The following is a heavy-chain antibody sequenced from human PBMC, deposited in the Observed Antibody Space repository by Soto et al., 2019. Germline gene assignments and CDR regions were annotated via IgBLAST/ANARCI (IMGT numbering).Heavy chain of an antibody. CDR1: GYTLTELS. D-gene: IGHD3-3*01. J-gene: IGHJ6*02. Sequence: QVQLVQSGAEVKKPGASVKVSCKVSGYTLTELSMHWVRQAPGKGLEWMGGFDPEDGETIYAQKFQGRVTMTEDTSTDTAYMELSSLRSEDTAVYYCATPSDPSSVIRFLGRGGISYGMDVWGQGTTVTVSS. CDR2: FDPEDGET. CDR3: ATPSDPSSVIRFLGRGGISYGMDV. V-gene: IGHV1-24*01.